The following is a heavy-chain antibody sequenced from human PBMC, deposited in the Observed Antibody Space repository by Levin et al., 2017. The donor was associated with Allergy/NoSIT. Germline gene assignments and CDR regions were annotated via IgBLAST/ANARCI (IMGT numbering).Heavy chain of an antibody. Sequence: GGSLRLSCAASGFTFSSYGMHWVRQDPGKGLERVGFIWYDGSSKFYIDSVKGRFTISRDNSKNTLYLQMNSLRAEDTAVYFCARDRGDFYYMDVWGKGTTVTVSS. J-gene: IGHJ6*03. CDR3: ARDRGDFYYMDV. V-gene: IGHV3-33*01. CDR1: GFTFSSYG. CDR2: IWYDGSSK.